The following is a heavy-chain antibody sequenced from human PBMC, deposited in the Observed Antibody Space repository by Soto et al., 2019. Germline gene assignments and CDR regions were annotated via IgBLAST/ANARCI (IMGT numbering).Heavy chain of an antibody. CDR1: GFTFPKYG. J-gene: IGHJ3*02. CDR3: VRDDAGGPNAFDT. D-gene: IGHD2-8*02. V-gene: IGHV3-33*03. Sequence: QVQLVESGGGVVQPGQSLTLSCAASGFTFPKYGMHWVRQPPGKGLEWVALIWCDGSRQWYRDSVRGRFSMSRDNEKKTLNLHMDSERVEDAAVYYCVRDDAGGPNAFDTWGQGTMVTVSS. CDR2: IWCDGSRQ.